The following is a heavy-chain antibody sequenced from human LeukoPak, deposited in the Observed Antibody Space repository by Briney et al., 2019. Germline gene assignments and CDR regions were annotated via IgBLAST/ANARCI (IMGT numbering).Heavy chain of an antibody. D-gene: IGHD6-19*01. CDR3: ARTQYSSGWYNWFDP. J-gene: IGHJ5*02. CDR1: GFTISSYA. CDR2: ISGSGGIT. Sequence: GGSLRLSCAASGFTISSYAMSRVRQAPGKGLEWVSAISGSGGITYYADSVKGRFTISRDNSKNTLYLQMNSLRAEDTAVYYCARTQYSSGWYNWFDPWGQGTLVTVSS. V-gene: IGHV3-23*01.